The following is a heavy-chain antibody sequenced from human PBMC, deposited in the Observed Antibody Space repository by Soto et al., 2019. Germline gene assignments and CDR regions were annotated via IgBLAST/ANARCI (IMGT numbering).Heavy chain of an antibody. CDR1: GFTFDDYA. D-gene: IGHD6-19*01. V-gene: IGHV3-9*01. CDR3: AKDTGSGWPNLQPIDY. CDR2: ISWNSGSI. J-gene: IGHJ4*02. Sequence: GGSLRLSCAASGFTFDDYAMHWVRQAPGKGLEWVSGISWNSGSIGYADSVKGRFTISRDNAKNSLYLQMNSLRAEDTALYYCAKDTGSGWPNLQPIDYWGQGTLVTVSS.